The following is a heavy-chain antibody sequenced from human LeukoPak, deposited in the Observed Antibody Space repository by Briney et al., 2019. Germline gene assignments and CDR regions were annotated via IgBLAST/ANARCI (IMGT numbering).Heavy chain of an antibody. CDR2: IDPDDSYI. Sequence: PGESLKISCKGSGYSFTNYWISWVRQMPGKGLEWMGRIDPDDSYINYSPSFQGHVTISADKSISTAYLQWSSLKASDTAMYYCARLWGDYPDYWGQGTLVTVSS. CDR1: GYSFTNYW. J-gene: IGHJ4*02. V-gene: IGHV5-10-1*01. D-gene: IGHD3-16*01. CDR3: ARLWGDYPDY.